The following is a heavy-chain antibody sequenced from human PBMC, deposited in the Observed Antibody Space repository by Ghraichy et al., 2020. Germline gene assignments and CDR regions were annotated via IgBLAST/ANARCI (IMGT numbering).Heavy chain of an antibody. J-gene: IGHJ4*02. CDR1: GDSIITSSYF. CDR2: IYHNGIT. CDR3: ARALRTIAPAGTLDF. D-gene: IGHD6-13*01. V-gene: IGHV4-39*07. Sequence: SQTLSLTCTVSGDSIITSSYFWGWIRQTPGKGLEWIGSIYHNGITYYNPSLKSRVALSVQTSKSQFSLQLSSVTAADTAVYYCARALRTIAPAGTLDFWGPGILVTVS.